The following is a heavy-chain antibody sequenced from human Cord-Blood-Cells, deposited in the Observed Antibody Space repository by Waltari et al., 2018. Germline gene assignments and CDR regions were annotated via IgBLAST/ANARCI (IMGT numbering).Heavy chain of an antibody. CDR3: TRGGIVGANDAFDI. D-gene: IGHD1-26*01. CDR1: GFTFGDYA. V-gene: IGHV3-49*05. J-gene: IGHJ3*02. CDR2: IRSKAYGGTT. Sequence: ESGGGLVKPGRSLRLSCTASGFTFGDYAMSWFRQAPGKGLEWVGFIRSKAYGGTTEYAASVKGRFTISRDDSKSIAYLQMNSLKTEDTAVYYCTRGGIVGANDAFDIWGQGTMVTVSS.